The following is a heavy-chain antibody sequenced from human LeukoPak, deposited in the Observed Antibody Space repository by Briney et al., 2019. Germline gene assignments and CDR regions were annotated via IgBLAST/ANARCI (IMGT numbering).Heavy chain of an antibody. CDR2: ISSSGSTI. J-gene: IGHJ6*04. D-gene: IGHD3-10*02. Sequence: GGSLRLSCAASASTFSSYEMNWVRQAPGEGLEWVSYISSSGSTIYYADSVKGRFTISRDNAKNSLYLQMNSLRAEDTAVYYCAELGITMIGGVWGKGTTVTISS. V-gene: IGHV3-48*03. CDR1: ASTFSSYE. CDR3: AELGITMIGGV.